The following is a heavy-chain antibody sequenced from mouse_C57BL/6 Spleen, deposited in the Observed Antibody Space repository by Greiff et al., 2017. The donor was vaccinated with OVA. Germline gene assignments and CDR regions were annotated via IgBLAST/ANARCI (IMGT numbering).Heavy chain of an antibody. D-gene: IGHD2-1*01. CDR3: ARENRNYEAMDY. J-gene: IGHJ4*01. CDR1: GYTFTSYW. Sequence: QVQLQQSGAELVKPGASVKLSCKASGYTFTSYWMHWVKQRPGQGLEWIGMINPNSGSTNYNEKFKSKATLTVDKSSSTAYMQLSSLTSADSAVYYCARENRNYEAMDYWGQGTSVTVSS. V-gene: IGHV1-64*01. CDR2: INPNSGST.